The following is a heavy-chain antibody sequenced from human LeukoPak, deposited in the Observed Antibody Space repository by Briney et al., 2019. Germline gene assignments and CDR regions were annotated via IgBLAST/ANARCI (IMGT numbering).Heavy chain of an antibody. CDR1: GFTFSSYG. CDR2: IWYDGSNK. Sequence: PGGSLRLSCAASGFTFSSYGMHWVRQAPGKGLEWVAVIWYDGSNKYYADSVKGRFTISRDNSKNTLYLQMNSLRAEDTAVYYCAREVEGAAAGPGVFDYWGQGTLVTVSS. D-gene: IGHD6-13*01. V-gene: IGHV3-33*08. CDR3: AREVEGAAAGPGVFDY. J-gene: IGHJ4*02.